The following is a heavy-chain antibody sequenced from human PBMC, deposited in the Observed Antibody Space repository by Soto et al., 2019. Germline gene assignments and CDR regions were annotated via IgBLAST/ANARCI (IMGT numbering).Heavy chain of an antibody. CDR3: AGGRRIAATGTSWFDP. Sequence: SXTLSLTCPVSRGSISSGDYYWRWIRKTPGKGLEWIGYIFYSGSTYYNPSLKSRVTISVDTSRNQFSLKLSSLTAADTAVYDGAGGRRIAATGTSWFDPWGQGTRVTVSS. J-gene: IGHJ5*02. D-gene: IGHD6-13*01. V-gene: IGHV4-30-4*01. CDR1: RGSISSGDYY. CDR2: IFYSGST.